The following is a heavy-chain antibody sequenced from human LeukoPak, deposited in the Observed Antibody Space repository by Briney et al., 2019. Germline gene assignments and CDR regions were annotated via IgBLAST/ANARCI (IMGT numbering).Heavy chain of an antibody. CDR3: ASKPAPLRYYYGMDV. CDR2: INHSGST. CDR1: GGSISSYY. Sequence: SETLSLTCTVSGGSISSYYWSWIRQPPGKGLEWIGEINHSGSTNYNPSLKSRVTISVDTSKNQFSLKLSSVTAADTAVYYCASKPAPLRYYYGMDVWGQGTTVTVSS. J-gene: IGHJ6*02. V-gene: IGHV4-34*01.